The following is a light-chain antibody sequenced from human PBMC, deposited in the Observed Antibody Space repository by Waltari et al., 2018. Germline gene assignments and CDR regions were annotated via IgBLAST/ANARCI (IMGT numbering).Light chain of an antibody. J-gene: IGLJ3*02. Sequence: QSVLTQPPSASGTPGQRVTISCSGSSSNIGRRHVYWYQQVPGTAPKLLIHLTNQRPSGVPDRFSGSKSGTSASLAISGLRSDDEADYYCTAWDDSINAWVFGGGTQLTV. CDR3: TAWDDSINAWV. V-gene: IGLV1-47*01. CDR2: LTN. CDR1: SSNIGRRH.